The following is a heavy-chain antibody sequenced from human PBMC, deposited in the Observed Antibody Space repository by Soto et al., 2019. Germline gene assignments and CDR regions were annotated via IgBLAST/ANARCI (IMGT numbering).Heavy chain of an antibody. J-gene: IGHJ5*02. CDR1: GGSISNYY. D-gene: IGHD5-18*01. Sequence: SETLSLTCTVSGGSISNYYWSWIRQPPGRGLEWIGHIFYSGSTNYNPPLKSRVTISVDTSKSQFSLKLSSVTAADTAVYYCAKDSGYNYGYFRWFDPWGQGTLVTVPQ. V-gene: IGHV4-59*01. CDR2: IFYSGST. CDR3: AKDSGYNYGYFRWFDP.